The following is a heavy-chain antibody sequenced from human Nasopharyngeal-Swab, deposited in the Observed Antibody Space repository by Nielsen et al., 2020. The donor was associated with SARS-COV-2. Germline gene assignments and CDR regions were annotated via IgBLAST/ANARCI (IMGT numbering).Heavy chain of an antibody. Sequence: VRQMPGKGLEWVANIKQDGSEKYYVGSVKGRFTISRDNAKNSLYLQMNSLRAEDTAVYYCARDADSGSYAPVGMDVWGQGTTVTVSS. CDR3: ARDADSGSYAPVGMDV. D-gene: IGHD1-26*01. CDR2: IKQDGSEK. J-gene: IGHJ6*02. V-gene: IGHV3-7*01.